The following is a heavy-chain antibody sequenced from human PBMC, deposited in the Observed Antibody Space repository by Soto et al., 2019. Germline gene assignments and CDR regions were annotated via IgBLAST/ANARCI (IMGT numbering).Heavy chain of an antibody. V-gene: IGHV3-23*01. J-gene: IGHJ5*02. CDR3: AKEVLRVVVAATYNWFDP. Sequence: GGSLRLSCAASGFTFSSYAMSWVRQAPGKGLEWVSAISGSGGSTYYADSVKGRFTISRDNSKNTLYLQMNSLRAEDTAVYYCAKEVLRVVVAATYNWFDPWGQGTLVTVSS. CDR1: GFTFSSYA. D-gene: IGHD2-15*01. CDR2: ISGSGGST.